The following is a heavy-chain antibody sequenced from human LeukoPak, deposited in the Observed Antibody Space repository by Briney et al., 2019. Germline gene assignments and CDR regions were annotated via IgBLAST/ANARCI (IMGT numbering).Heavy chain of an antibody. Sequence: GGSLRLSCAASGFSFSDSGIHWVRQAPGKGLEWVSFIQSDGSEIFYADSVKGRFTISRDNSKNTLYLQMNSLRAEDTAVYYCAKEGDRDYYYYYMDVWGKGTTVTVSS. D-gene: IGHD5-24*01. V-gene: IGHV3-30*02. CDR2: IQSDGSEI. CDR1: GFSFSDSG. J-gene: IGHJ6*03. CDR3: AKEGDRDYYYYYMDV.